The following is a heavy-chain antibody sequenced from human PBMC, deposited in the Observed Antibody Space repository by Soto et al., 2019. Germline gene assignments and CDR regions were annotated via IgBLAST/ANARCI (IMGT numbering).Heavy chain of an antibody. J-gene: IGHJ4*02. Sequence: QVQLVQSGAEVKKPGSSVKVSCKASGGTFSSYAISWVRQAPGQGLEWMGGIIPIFATANYAQKFQGRVTITADESTSTAYMELSSLRSEDTAVYYCASGDDYYDSSGYYHAYWGQGTLVTVSS. V-gene: IGHV1-69*01. CDR1: GGTFSSYA. D-gene: IGHD3-22*01. CDR3: ASGDDYYDSSGYYHAY. CDR2: IIPIFATA.